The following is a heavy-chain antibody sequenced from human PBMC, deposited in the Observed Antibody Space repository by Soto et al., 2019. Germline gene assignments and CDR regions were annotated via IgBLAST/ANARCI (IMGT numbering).Heavy chain of an antibody. D-gene: IGHD6-13*01. Sequence: GGSLRLSCAASGFTFRSYDMHWVRQVTGKGLEWVSAIGAAGDTYYPDSVKGRFTISRESAKNSLYLQMNSLRAEDTAVYYCARWGARIGAADNGMDVWGQGTTVTVSS. CDR3: ARWGARIGAADNGMDV. CDR1: GFTFRSYD. J-gene: IGHJ6*02. V-gene: IGHV3-13*01. CDR2: IGAAGDT.